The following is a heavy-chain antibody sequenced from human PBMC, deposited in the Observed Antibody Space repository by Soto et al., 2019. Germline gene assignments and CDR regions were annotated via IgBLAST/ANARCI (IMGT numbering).Heavy chain of an antibody. J-gene: IGHJ6*03. CDR1: GYTFTGYY. Sequence: ASVKVSCKASGYTFTGYYMHWVRQAPGQGLEWMGWINAYSGNTNYAQKLQGRVTMTTDTSTSTAYMELRSLRSDDTAVYYCARAYYFGFDYYYYMDVWGKGTTVTVSS. D-gene: IGHD3-3*01. CDR3: ARAYYFGFDYYYYMDV. V-gene: IGHV1-18*04. CDR2: INAYSGNT.